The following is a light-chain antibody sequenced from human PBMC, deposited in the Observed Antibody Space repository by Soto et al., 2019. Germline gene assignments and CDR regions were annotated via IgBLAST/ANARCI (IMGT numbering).Light chain of an antibody. Sequence: QLVLTQSPSASASLGASVKLTCTLSSGHSSYAIAWHQQQPEKGPRYLMKLDSDGSHSTGDGIPDRFSGSSSGAERYLTISSLPAEDEADYYCQTWGTGIHLVFGGGTKLTVL. CDR2: LDSDGSH. CDR1: SGHSSYA. V-gene: IGLV4-69*01. CDR3: QTWGTGIHLV. J-gene: IGLJ2*01.